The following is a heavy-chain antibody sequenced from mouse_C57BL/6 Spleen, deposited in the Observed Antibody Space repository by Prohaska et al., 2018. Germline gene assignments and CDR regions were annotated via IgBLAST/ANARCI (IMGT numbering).Heavy chain of an antibody. D-gene: IGHD2-2*01. V-gene: IGHV1-22*01. J-gene: IGHJ4*01. CDR3: VRGYGYDEGYYYAMDY. CDR2: INPNNGGT. Sequence: HGKSLEWIGYINPNNGGTSYNQKFKGKATLTVNKSSSTAYMELRSLTSEDSAVYYCVRGYGYDEGYYYAMDYWGQGTSVTVSS.